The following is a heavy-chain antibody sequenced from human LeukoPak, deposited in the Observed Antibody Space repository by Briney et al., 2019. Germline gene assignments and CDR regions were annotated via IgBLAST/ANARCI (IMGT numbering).Heavy chain of an antibody. V-gene: IGHV4-39*01. CDR1: GGSISSTTYY. Sequence: PSETLSPTCTVSGGSISSTTYYWGWIRRPPGKGLEWIGSIYYSGSTYYNPSLKSRVTVSVDTSKNQFSLNLSSVSAADMAVYYCVRGSTLRHYQYWGQGTLVTVSS. CDR3: VRGSTLRHYQY. J-gene: IGHJ4*02. D-gene: IGHD3-16*01. CDR2: IYYSGST.